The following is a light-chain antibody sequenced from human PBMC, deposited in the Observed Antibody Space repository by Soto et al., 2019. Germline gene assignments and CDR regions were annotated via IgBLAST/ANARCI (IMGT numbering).Light chain of an antibody. Sequence: QSVVTQPPSASGTPGQRVTISCSGSSSNIGSNYVYWYQQLPGTAPKLLMYRNNQRPSGVPDRFSGSKSGTSASLAISGIRSEDEADYYCAAWDDSLTGVVFGGGTKLTVL. V-gene: IGLV1-47*01. CDR3: AAWDDSLTGVV. J-gene: IGLJ2*01. CDR1: SSNIGSNY. CDR2: RNN.